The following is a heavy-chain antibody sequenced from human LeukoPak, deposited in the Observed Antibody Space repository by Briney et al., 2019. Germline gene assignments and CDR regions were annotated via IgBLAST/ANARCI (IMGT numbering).Heavy chain of an antibody. V-gene: IGHV4-39*07. CDR1: GGSISSSSYY. CDR2: IYYSGST. CDR3: ARDEGSSYPFDY. D-gene: IGHD2-2*01. Sequence: PSETLSLTCTVSGGSISSSSYYWGWIRQPPGKGLEWIGSIYYSGSTYYNPSLKSRVTISVDTSKNQFSLNLSSVTAADTAVYFCARDEGSSYPFDYWGQGTLVTVPP. J-gene: IGHJ4*02.